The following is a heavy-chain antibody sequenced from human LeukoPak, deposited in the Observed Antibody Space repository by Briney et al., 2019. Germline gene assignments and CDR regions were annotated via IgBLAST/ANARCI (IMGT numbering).Heavy chain of an antibody. CDR1: GDSVSNNRAA. V-gene: IGHV6-1*01. J-gene: IGHJ4*02. D-gene: IGHD6-19*01. CDR3: ARSPSPYSSGWYFDY. Sequence: SQTLSLTCAISGDSVSNNRAAWNWIRQSPSRGLEWLGRTYYKSRWDNDYAESVKSRITINPDTSKNQFSLQLNSVTPEDTAVYYCARSPSPYSSGWYFDYWGQGTLVTVSS. CDR2: TYYKSRWDN.